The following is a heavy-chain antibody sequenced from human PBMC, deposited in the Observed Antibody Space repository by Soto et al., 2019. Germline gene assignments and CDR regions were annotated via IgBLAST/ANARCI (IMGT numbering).Heavy chain of an antibody. V-gene: IGHV1-2*02. CDR3: AKDQGGYMVSGMDV. D-gene: IGHD2-2*02. CDR2: INPNSGAT. J-gene: IGHJ6*02. CDR1: GYTFTDYY. Sequence: QVQLVQSRAEVKKPGASVNVSCKASGYTFTDYYIYWLRQAPGHGPEWMGWINPNSGATNYAHNLQGRVTMTRDESIRAAYMELSRLSSDDTAVYYCAKDQGGYMVSGMDVWGQGTTVTVSS.